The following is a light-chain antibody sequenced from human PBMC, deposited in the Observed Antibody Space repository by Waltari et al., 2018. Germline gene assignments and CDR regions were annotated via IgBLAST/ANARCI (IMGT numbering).Light chain of an antibody. Sequence: QSALTQTASVSGSPGQAITLSCSGTSRATGKYNLVPWYQQHPGKAPTLIIYDVNNRPSGVSNRFSGSKSGNTAFLTISGLQTADEADYYCCSYVGSAISVFGGGTKLTVL. CDR3: CSYVGSAISV. CDR1: SRATGKYNL. J-gene: IGLJ3*02. V-gene: IGLV2-23*02. CDR2: DVN.